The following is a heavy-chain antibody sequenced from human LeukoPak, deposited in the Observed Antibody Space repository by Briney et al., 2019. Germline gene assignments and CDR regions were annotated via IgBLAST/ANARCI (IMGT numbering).Heavy chain of an antibody. Sequence: PSETLSLTCTVSGGSISSSSYYWGWIRQPPGKGLEWIGSIYYSGSTYYNPSLKSRVTISVDTSKNQFSLKLSSVTAVDTAVYYCARGPVGGATYYDGGAFDIWGQGTMVTVSS. D-gene: IGHD1-26*01. CDR3: ARGPVGGATYYDGGAFDI. V-gene: IGHV4-39*07. J-gene: IGHJ3*02. CDR1: GGSISSSSYY. CDR2: IYYSGST.